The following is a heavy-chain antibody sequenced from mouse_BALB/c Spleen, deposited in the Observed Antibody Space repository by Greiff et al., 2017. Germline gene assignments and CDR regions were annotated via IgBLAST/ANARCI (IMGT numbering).Heavy chain of an antibody. Sequence: EVQLQQSGPELVKPGASVKMSCKASGYTFTSYVMHWVKQKPGQGLEWIGYINPYNDGTKYNEKFKGKATLTSDKSSSTAYMELSSLTSEDSAVYYCAREIGPYYRYDPYYFDYWGQGTTLTVSS. CDR1: GYTFTSYV. CDR2: INPYNDGT. J-gene: IGHJ2*01. CDR3: AREIGPYYRYDPYYFDY. V-gene: IGHV1-14*01. D-gene: IGHD2-14*01.